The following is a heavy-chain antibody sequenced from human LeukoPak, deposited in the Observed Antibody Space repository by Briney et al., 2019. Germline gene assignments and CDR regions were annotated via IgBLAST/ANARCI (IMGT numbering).Heavy chain of an antibody. CDR2: IIPIFGTA. CDR1: GGTFSSYA. V-gene: IGHV1-69*05. D-gene: IGHD2-2*01. Sequence: SVKVSCKASGGTFSSYAISWVRQAPGQGLEWMGGIIPIFGTANYAQKFQGRVMITTDESTSTAYMELSSLRSEDTAVHYCARAPLPQSVYCSSTSCPVWFDPWGQGTLVTVSS. CDR3: ARAPLPQSVYCSSTSCPVWFDP. J-gene: IGHJ5*02.